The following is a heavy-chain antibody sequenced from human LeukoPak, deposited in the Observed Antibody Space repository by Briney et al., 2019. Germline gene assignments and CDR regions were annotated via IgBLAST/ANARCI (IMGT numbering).Heavy chain of an antibody. D-gene: IGHD3-22*01. V-gene: IGHV3-23*01. J-gene: IGHJ5*02. CDR2: ISGSGGST. CDR3: AKALWYYYDSSGYSDFDP. Sequence: GGSLRLSCAASGFTFSSYAMSWVRQAPGKGLEWVSAISGSGGSTYYADSVKGRFTISRDNSKNTLYLQMNSLRAEDTAVYCCAKALWYYYDSSGYSDFDPWGQGTLVTVSS. CDR1: GFTFSSYA.